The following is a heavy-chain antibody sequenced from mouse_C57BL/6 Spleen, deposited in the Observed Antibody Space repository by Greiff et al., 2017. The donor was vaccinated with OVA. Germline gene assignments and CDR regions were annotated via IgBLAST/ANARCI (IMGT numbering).Heavy chain of an antibody. CDR3: TRDYGYYGSSMDYFDY. D-gene: IGHD1-1*01. V-gene: IGHV5-9-1*02. CDR2: ISSGGDYI. CDR1: GFTFSSYA. J-gene: IGHJ2*01. Sequence: EVKLVESGEGLVKPGGSLKLSCAASGFTFSSYAMSWVRQTPEKRLEWVAYISSGGDYIYYADTVKGRFTISRDNARNTLYLQMSSLKSEDTAMYYCTRDYGYYGSSMDYFDYWGQGTTLTVSS.